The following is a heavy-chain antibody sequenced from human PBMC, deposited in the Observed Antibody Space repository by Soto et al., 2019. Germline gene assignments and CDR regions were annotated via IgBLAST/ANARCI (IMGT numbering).Heavy chain of an antibody. Sequence: SETLSLTCAVYGGSLSGNYMTWIRQSPGKGLEWIGEISQSGRSNYSPSLNSRVTLSVDTSESQFSLRLSSVTAADTAVYYCARRPMPSPTNYRLDVWATGTTVTVSS. D-gene: IGHD1-7*01. CDR1: GGSLSGNY. CDR2: ISQSGRS. CDR3: ARRPMPSPTNYRLDV. V-gene: IGHV4-34*01. J-gene: IGHJ6*04.